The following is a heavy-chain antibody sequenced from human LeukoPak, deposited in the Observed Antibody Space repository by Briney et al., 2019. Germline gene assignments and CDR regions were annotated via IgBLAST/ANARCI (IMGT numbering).Heavy chain of an antibody. D-gene: IGHD3-10*01. CDR3: SRDLVYSHGSGSFEAFDF. J-gene: IGHJ3*01. V-gene: IGHV3-23*01. CDR2: ISGSGGST. CDR1: GFTVSSNY. Sequence: PGGSLRLSCAASGFTVSSNYMNWVRQPPGKWLEWVSGISGSGGSTYSADSVKGRFIISRDNSKNMMYLQMNSLRAEDTAVYYCSRDLVYSHGSGSFEAFDFWGQGTLVTVSS.